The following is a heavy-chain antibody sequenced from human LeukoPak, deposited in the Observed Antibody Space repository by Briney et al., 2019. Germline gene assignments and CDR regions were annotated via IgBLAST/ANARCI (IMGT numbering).Heavy chain of an antibody. Sequence: GGSLRLSCVASGLTFSSYGMTWVRQAPGKGLEWVSAVTGSGSSTDYADSVKGRFTISRDNSKNTLYLQMNSLRAEDTAIYYCAKNGDRGAYCSGGTCYPYYYYYMDVWGKGTTVTISS. CDR3: AKNGDRGAYCSGGTCYPYYYYYMDV. CDR2: VTGSGSST. J-gene: IGHJ6*03. D-gene: IGHD2-15*01. V-gene: IGHV3-23*01. CDR1: GLTFSSYG.